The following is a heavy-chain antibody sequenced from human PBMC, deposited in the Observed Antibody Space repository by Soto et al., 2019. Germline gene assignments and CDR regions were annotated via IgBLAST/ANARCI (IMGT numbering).Heavy chain of an antibody. D-gene: IGHD2-2*01. Sequence: EVQLLETGGGLVQRGGSLRLSCGASGFTFSSYDMSWVRLAPGKGQEWDSGISGSRGSTYYADCVKGRFAIFRDNSKNTLYLQMNSLRAEDTAVYYCATDHNLVVPAATDYWGQGTLVTVSS. CDR3: ATDHNLVVPAATDY. CDR2: ISGSRGST. CDR1: GFTFSSYD. J-gene: IGHJ4*02. V-gene: IGHV3-23*01.